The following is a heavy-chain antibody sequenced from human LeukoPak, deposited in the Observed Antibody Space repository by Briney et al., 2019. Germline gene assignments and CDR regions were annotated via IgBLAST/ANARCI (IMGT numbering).Heavy chain of an antibody. D-gene: IGHD4-17*01. Sequence: QPGGSLRLSCAASGFTFSSYEMNWVRQAPGKGLEWIPYISGSGSPIYYADSLKGRFTISRDNAKNSLYLQMNSLRAEDTAVYYCARDPGRGDSGIGDYFDYWGQGTLVTVSS. CDR3: ARDPGRGDSGIGDYFDY. V-gene: IGHV3-48*03. CDR2: ISGSGSPI. CDR1: GFTFSSYE. J-gene: IGHJ4*02.